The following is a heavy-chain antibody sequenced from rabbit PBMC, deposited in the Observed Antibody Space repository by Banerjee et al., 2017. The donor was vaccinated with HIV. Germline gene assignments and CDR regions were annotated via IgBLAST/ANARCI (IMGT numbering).Heavy chain of an antibody. Sequence: QSLEESGGDLVKPEGSLTLTCTASGFSFSSDHMCWVRQAPGKGLEWIGCIYTGSGSTYYASWAKGRFTISKTSSTTVTLQMTSLTAADTATYFCARDRANDGGCVFGLWGQGTLVTVS. J-gene: IGHJ3*01. V-gene: IGHV1S40*01. D-gene: IGHD5-1*01. CDR3: ARDRANDGGCVFGL. CDR2: IYTGSGST. CDR1: GFSFSSDH.